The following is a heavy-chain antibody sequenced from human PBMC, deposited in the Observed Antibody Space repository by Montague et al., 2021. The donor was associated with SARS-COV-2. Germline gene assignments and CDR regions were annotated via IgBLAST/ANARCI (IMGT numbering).Heavy chain of an antibody. CDR3: ARGVYGAYFDY. CDR2: IENSGRT. Sequence: SETLSLTCTVSGGSINPYYWSWVQQPPGKGLEWIAYIENSGRTEYKPSLQSRVAVSIDTSKSHFSLRLSSLTAADTAVYFCARGVYGAYFDYWGQGMLVTVSS. V-gene: IGHV4-59*01. D-gene: IGHD2-21*01. CDR1: GGSINPYY. J-gene: IGHJ4*02.